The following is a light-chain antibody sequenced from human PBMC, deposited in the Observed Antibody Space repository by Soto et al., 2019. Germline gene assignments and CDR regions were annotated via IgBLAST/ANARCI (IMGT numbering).Light chain of an antibody. V-gene: IGLV2-14*01. J-gene: IGLJ2*01. CDR2: EVS. CDR1: SSDVGSYKY. Sequence: QSALTQPASVSGSPGQSITISCTGTSSDVGSYKYVSWYQQHPGKAPKLMIYEVSNRPSGVPNRFSASKSGNTASLTISGLQAEDEADYFCSSFSSTTTTTVVFGGGTQLTVL. CDR3: SSFSSTTTTTVV.